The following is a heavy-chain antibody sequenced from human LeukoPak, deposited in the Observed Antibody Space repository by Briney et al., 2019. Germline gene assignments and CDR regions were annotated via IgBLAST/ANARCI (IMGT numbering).Heavy chain of an antibody. J-gene: IGHJ5*02. Sequence: ASETLSLTCTVSGGSISSGGYYWSWIRQHPGKGLEWIGYIYYSGSTYYNPSLKSRVTISVDTSKNQFSLKLSSVTAADTAVYYCARDGGAAPPNWFDPWGQGTLVTVSS. CDR1: GGSISSGGYY. V-gene: IGHV4-31*03. D-gene: IGHD3-16*01. CDR3: ARDGGAAPPNWFDP. CDR2: IYYSGST.